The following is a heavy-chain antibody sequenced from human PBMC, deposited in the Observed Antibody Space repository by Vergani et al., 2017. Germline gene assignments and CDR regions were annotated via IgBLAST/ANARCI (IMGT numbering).Heavy chain of an antibody. Sequence: QVQLVQSGAEVRKPGASVKVSCKSSGYTFTDNNIHWVRQAPGQGLEWMAWIRPYTGHTIYAQKFQDRVTMTADTSTNTAYMELRSLRSDDTAVYFCARVAPSNSEVTPTAFDVWGQGTMVTVSS. V-gene: IGHV1-2*02. J-gene: IGHJ3*01. CDR1: GYTFTDNN. D-gene: IGHD1-1*01. CDR2: IRPYTGHT. CDR3: ARVAPSNSEVTPTAFDV.